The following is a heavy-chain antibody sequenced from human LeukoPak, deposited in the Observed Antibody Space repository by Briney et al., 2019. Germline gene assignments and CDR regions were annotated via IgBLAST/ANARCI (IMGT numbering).Heavy chain of an antibody. J-gene: IGHJ1*01. CDR1: GFTFSSYA. Sequence: GGSLRLSCTASGFTFSSYAMHWVRQAPGKGLEWVAVISYDGSNKYYADSVKGRFTISRDNSKNTLYLQMNSLRAEDTAVYYCARAPYYYDSSVLEEYFQHWGPGTLVTVSS. CDR3: ARAPYYYDSSVLEEYFQH. D-gene: IGHD3-22*01. CDR2: ISYDGSNK. V-gene: IGHV3-30*04.